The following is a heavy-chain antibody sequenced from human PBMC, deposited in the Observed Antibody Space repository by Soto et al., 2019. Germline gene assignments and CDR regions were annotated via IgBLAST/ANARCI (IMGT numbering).Heavy chain of an antibody. D-gene: IGHD6-6*01. J-gene: IGHJ4*02. Sequence: GGSLRLSCAASGFTFSSYAMHWVRQAPGKRLEWVAVISYDGSNKYYADSVKGRFTISRDNAKNTLYLQMNSLRAEDTAVYYCAREKQLGPNFDSWGQGTLVTIGS. V-gene: IGHV3-30-3*01. CDR1: GFTFSSYA. CDR3: AREKQLGPNFDS. CDR2: ISYDGSNK.